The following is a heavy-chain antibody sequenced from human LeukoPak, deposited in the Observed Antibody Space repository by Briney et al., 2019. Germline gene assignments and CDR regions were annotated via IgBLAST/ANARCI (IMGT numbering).Heavy chain of an antibody. CDR1: GFTFSSYA. CDR2: ISDSGGST. V-gene: IGHV3-23*01. CDR3: ARTLIEYSVSSCYFDY. J-gene: IGHJ4*02. Sequence: PGGSLRLSCAASGFTFSSYAMSWVRQAPGKGLEWVSAISDSGGSTYYADSVKGRFTISRDNSKNTLYLQMNSLRAEDTAVYYCARTLIEYSVSSCYFDYWGQGTLVTVSS. D-gene: IGHD6-6*01.